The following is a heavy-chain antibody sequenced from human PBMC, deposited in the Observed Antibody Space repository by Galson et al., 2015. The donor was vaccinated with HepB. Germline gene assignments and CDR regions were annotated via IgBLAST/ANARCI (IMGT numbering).Heavy chain of an antibody. J-gene: IGHJ4*02. CDR3: ARGVGGLHYYFDY. CDR2: ISYDGSNK. V-gene: IGHV3-30*04. Sequence: SLRLSCAASGFTFSSYAMHWVRQAPGKGLEWVAVISYDGSNKYYADSVKGRFTISRDNPKNTLYLQMNSLRAEDTAVYYCARGVGGLHYYFDYWGRGTLVTVSS. CDR1: GFTFSSYA. D-gene: IGHD3-10*01.